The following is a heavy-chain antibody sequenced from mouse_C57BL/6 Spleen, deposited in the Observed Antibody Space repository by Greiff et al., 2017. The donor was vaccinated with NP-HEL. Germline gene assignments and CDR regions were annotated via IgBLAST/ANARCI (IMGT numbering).Heavy chain of an antibody. CDR3: ARAVDLYYFDY. V-gene: IGHV1-66*01. J-gene: IGHJ2*01. D-gene: IGHD1-1*01. CDR2: IYPGSGNT. CDR1: GYSFTSYY. Sequence: QVQLQQSGPELVKPGASVKISCKASGYSFTSYYIHWVKQRPGQGLEWIGWIYPGSGNTKYNEKFKGKATLTADTSSSTAYMQLSSLTSEDSAVYYCARAVDLYYFDYWGQGTTLTVSS.